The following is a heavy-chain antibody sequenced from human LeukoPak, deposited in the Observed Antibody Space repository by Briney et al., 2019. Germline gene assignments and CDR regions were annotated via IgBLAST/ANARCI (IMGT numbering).Heavy chain of an antibody. V-gene: IGHV1-2*06. D-gene: IGHD6-19*01. CDR3: AKARDSSGWHHNWFDP. Sequence: ASVKVSCKASGYTFTGYYMHWVRQAPGQGLEWMGRINPNSGGTNYAQKFQGRVTMTRDTSISTAYMELSRLRSDDTAVYYCAKARDSSGWHHNWFDPWGQGTLVTVSS. J-gene: IGHJ5*02. CDR1: GYTFTGYY. CDR2: INPNSGGT.